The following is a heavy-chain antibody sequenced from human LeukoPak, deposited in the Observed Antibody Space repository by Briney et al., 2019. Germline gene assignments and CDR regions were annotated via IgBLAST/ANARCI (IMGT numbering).Heavy chain of an antibody. V-gene: IGHV4-34*01. CDR3: ARGIAVAGTYY. CDR2: INHSGST. Sequence: SETLSLTCAVYGGSFSGYYWSWIRQPPGKGLEWIGEINHSGSTNYNPSLKSRVTISVDTSKNQFSLKLSSVTAADTAVYYCARGIAVAGTYYWGQGTLVTVSS. J-gene: IGHJ4*02. CDR1: GGSFSGYY. D-gene: IGHD6-19*01.